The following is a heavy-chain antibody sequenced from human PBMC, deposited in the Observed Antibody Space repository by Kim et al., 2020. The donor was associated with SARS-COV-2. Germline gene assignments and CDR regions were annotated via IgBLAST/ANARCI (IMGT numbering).Heavy chain of an antibody. J-gene: IGHJ4*02. V-gene: IGHV3-33*05. CDR1: GFTFSSYG. CDR2: ISYDGSNK. Sequence: GGSLRLSCAASGFTFSSYGMHWVRQAPGKGLEWVAVISYDGSNKYYADSVKGRFTISRDNSKNTLYLQMNSLRAEDTAVYYCAGTYGSGSYLLDYWGQGTLVTVSS. CDR3: AGTYGSGSYLLDY. D-gene: IGHD3-10*01.